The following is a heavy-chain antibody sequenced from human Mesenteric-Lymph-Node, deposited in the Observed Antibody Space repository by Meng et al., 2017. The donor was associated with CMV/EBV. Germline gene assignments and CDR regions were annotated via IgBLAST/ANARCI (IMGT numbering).Heavy chain of an antibody. CDR3: ARAVEYYFDS. CDR2: TSESGRT. J-gene: IGHJ4*02. V-gene: IGHV4-31*03. Sequence: CTVSSGSISNDGYCWSWIRQHPGKGLEWIGYTSESGRTYNSPSLNSRLTISVYRSKNQFSLKLSSVTAADTAVYYCARAVEYYFDSWGQGTLVTVSS. CDR1: SGSISNDGYC.